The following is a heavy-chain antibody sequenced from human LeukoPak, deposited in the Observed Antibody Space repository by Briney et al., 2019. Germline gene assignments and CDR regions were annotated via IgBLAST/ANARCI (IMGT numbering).Heavy chain of an antibody. Sequence: TLSLTCTVSGGSISSDYWSWLRQPPGKGLEWIGYIYYSRGTNYNPSLKSRVTISIDTSNNQFSLKLNSVTAADTAVYYCAKGAGWCHYWGQGTLVTVSS. J-gene: IGHJ4*02. V-gene: IGHV4-59*01. D-gene: IGHD6-19*01. CDR2: IYYSRGT. CDR3: AKGAGWCHY. CDR1: GGSISSDY.